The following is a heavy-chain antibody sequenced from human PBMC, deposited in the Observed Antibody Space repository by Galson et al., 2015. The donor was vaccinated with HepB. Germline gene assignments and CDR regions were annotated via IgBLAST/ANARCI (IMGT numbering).Heavy chain of an antibody. Sequence: SVKVSCKASGGTFSSYAISWVRQAPGQGLEWMGGIIPIFGTANYAQKFQGRVTITADESTSTAYMELSSLRSEDTAVYYCASDSSSWYDKFDYWGQGTLVTVSS. V-gene: IGHV1-69*13. CDR2: IIPIFGTA. J-gene: IGHJ4*02. D-gene: IGHD6-13*01. CDR1: GGTFSSYA. CDR3: ASDSSSWYDKFDY.